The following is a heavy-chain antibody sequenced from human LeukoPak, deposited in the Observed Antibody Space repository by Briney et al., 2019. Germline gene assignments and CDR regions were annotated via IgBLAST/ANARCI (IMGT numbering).Heavy chain of an antibody. J-gene: IGHJ4*02. CDR3: AKVGGYSATGVLDY. D-gene: IGHD5-18*01. CDR2: ISGGST. V-gene: IGHV3-38-3*01. Sequence: GGSLRLSCAASGFTVSSNEMSWVRQAPGKGLEWVSSISGGSTYYADSVKGRFTISRDNSKNTLYLQMNSLRAEDTAVYYCAKVGGYSATGVLDYWGQGTLVTVSS. CDR1: GFTVSSNE.